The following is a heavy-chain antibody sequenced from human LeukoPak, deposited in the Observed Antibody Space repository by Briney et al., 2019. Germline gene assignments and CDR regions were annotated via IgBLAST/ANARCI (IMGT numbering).Heavy chain of an antibody. V-gene: IGHV4-34*01. J-gene: IGHJ5*02. CDR1: GGSFSGYY. CDR3: ARNPLYSSRHGVDP. Sequence: SQTLSLTCAVYGGSFSGYYWSCIRQPPGKGLEWIGEINHSGSTNYNPSLKSRVTISVDTSKNQFSLKLSSVTAADTAVYYCARNPLYSSRHGVDPWGQGTLVTVSS. CDR2: INHSGST. D-gene: IGHD6-13*01.